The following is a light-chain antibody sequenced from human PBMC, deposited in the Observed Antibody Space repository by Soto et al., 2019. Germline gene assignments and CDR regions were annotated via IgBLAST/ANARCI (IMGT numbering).Light chain of an antibody. CDR3: QQYNSYSWT. J-gene: IGKJ1*01. CDR2: GAS. V-gene: IGKV3-20*01. CDR1: QSVSSSY. Sequence: EIVLTQSPATLSLSPGERATVSCRASQSVSSSYLAWYQQKPGQAPRLLIYGASSRATGIPDRFSGSGSGTEFTLTISSLQPDDFATYYCQQYNSYSWTFGQGTKV.